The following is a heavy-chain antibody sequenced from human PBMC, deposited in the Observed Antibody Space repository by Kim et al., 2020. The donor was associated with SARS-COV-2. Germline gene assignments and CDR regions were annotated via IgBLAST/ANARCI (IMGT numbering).Heavy chain of an antibody. J-gene: IGHJ6*02. Sequence: GGSLRLSCAASGFTFSSYGMHWVRQAPGKGLEWVAVIWYDGSNKYYADSVKGRFTISRDNSKNTLYLQMNSLRAEDTAVYYCARVDGYDYYYYGMDVWGQGTTVTVSS. CDR1: GFTFSSYG. D-gene: IGHD5-12*01. V-gene: IGHV3-33*01. CDR3: ARVDGYDYYYYGMDV. CDR2: IWYDGSNK.